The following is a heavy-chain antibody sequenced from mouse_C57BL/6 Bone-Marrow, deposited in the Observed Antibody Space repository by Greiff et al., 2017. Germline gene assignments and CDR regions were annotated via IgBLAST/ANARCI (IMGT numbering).Heavy chain of an antibody. CDR2: ISNLAYSI. CDR1: GFTFSDYG. D-gene: IGHD2-1*01. J-gene: IGHJ4*01. V-gene: IGHV5-15*01. CDR3: ARQGGNYLYAMDY. Sequence: EVKLVESGGGLVQPGGSLKLSCAASGFTFSDYGMAWVRQAPRKGPEWVAFISNLAYSIYYADTVTGRFTISRENAKNTLYLGMSSLRSEDTAMYYCARQGGNYLYAMDYWGQGTSVTVSS.